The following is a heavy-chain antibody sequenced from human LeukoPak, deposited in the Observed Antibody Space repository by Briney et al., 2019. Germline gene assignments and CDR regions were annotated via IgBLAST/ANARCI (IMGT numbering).Heavy chain of an antibody. Sequence: SQTLSLTCTVSVGSISSANYYWSWIRQPPGKGLEWIGYINYSGSAFYNPSLESRIIISVDTSKNQISLKVTSVTAADSAVYYCARKSRTWSNRFDPSGQGTPVTVSS. CDR1: VGSISSANYY. CDR2: INYSGSA. V-gene: IGHV4-30-4*01. CDR3: ARKSRTWSNRFDP. J-gene: IGHJ5*02. D-gene: IGHD1-1*01.